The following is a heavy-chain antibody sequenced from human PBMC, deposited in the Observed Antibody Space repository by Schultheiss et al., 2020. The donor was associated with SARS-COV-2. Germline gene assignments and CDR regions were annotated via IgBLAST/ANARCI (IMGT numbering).Heavy chain of an antibody. CDR2: ISSSSSYI. Sequence: GGSLRLSCAASGFTFSSYWMSWVRQAPGKGLEWVSSISSSSSYIYYADSVKGRFTISRDNSKNTLYLQMNSLRAEDTAVYYCARDSPSGYYDSSGYFDYWGQGTLVTVSS. V-gene: IGHV3-21*01. D-gene: IGHD3-22*01. CDR1: GFTFSSYW. J-gene: IGHJ4*02. CDR3: ARDSPSGYYDSSGYFDY.